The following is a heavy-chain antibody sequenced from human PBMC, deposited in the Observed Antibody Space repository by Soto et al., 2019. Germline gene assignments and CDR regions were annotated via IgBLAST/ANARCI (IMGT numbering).Heavy chain of an antibody. CDR1: GFTFSSYA. V-gene: IGHV3-23*01. J-gene: IGHJ4*02. Sequence: GGSLRLSCAASGFTFSSYAMSWVRQAPGKGLEWVSAISGSGGSTYYADSVKGRFTISRDNSKNTLYLQMNSLRAEDTAVYYCAKNPEAAVAGTSYNYRGQGTWSPSPQ. CDR2: ISGSGGST. CDR3: AKNPEAAVAGTSYNY. D-gene: IGHD6-19*01.